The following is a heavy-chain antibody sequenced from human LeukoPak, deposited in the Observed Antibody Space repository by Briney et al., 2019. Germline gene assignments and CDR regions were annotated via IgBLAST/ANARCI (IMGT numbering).Heavy chain of an antibody. V-gene: IGHV4-31*03. CDR1: GGSISSGGYY. Sequence: SETLSLTCTVSGGSISSGGYYWSWIRQHPGKGLEWIGYIYYSGSTYYNPSLKSRVTISVDTSKNQFSLKLSSVTAADTAVYYCARIVTESYYYDSSGYSYYFDYWGQGTLVTVSS. CDR2: IYYSGST. CDR3: ARIVTESYYYDSSGYSYYFDY. J-gene: IGHJ4*02. D-gene: IGHD3-22*01.